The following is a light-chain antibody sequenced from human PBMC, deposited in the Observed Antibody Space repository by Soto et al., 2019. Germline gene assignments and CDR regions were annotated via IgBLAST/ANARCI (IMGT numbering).Light chain of an antibody. V-gene: IGKV3D-15*01. Sequence: IELTQSPATLSLSPGERATLSCRASQSVSSYLVWYQQKPGQAPRLLIYDASTRATGIPARFSGSGSGTEFTLTISSLQSEDFTVYYCQQYNKWPLTFGQGTKVDIK. CDR1: QSVSSY. CDR2: DAS. CDR3: QQYNKWPLT. J-gene: IGKJ1*01.